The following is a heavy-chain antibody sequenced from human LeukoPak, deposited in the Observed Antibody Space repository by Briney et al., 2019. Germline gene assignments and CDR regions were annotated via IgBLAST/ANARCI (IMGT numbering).Heavy chain of an antibody. CDR3: ARGMIRGALWCVDF. CDR2: ISSSGSYK. Sequence: GGSLRLSCAAFGFDFSSHSMHWIRQASGKGLEWVSSISSSGSYKYYADSLKGRLTISRDNAGDSVFLLLQSLTVEDTAVYYCARGMIRGALWCVDFWGLGSLVTVSS. D-gene: IGHD4/OR15-4a*01. CDR1: GFDFSSHS. V-gene: IGHV3-21*01. J-gene: IGHJ4*02.